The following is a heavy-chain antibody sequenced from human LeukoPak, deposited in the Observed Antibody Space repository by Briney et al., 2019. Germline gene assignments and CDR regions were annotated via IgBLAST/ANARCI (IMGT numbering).Heavy chain of an antibody. J-gene: IGHJ6*03. V-gene: IGHV4-61*02. Sequence: SETLSLTCTVSGGSINSATYYWSWIRQPAGKGLEWIGRIYTSGSTNYNPSLKSRVTISVDTSKNQFSLKLSSVTAADTAVYYCARVIYCSGGSCYSVLYYYYYYMDVWGKGTTVTVSS. D-gene: IGHD2-15*01. CDR2: IYTSGST. CDR3: ARVIYCSGGSCYSVLYYYYYYMDV. CDR1: GGSINSATYY.